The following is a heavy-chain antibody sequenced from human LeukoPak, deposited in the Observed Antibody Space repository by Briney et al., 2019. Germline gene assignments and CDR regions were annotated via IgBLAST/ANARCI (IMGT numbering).Heavy chain of an antibody. CDR1: GGSISSSSYY. CDR2: IYYSGST. J-gene: IGHJ3*02. D-gene: IGHD4-23*01. CDR3: ARHGVVILDAFDI. Sequence: SETLSLTCTVSGGSISSSSYYWGWIRQPPGKGLEWIGSIYYSGSTYYNPSLKSRVTISVDTSKNQFSLKLSSVTAADTAVYYCARHGVVILDAFDIWGQGTMVTVSS. V-gene: IGHV4-39*01.